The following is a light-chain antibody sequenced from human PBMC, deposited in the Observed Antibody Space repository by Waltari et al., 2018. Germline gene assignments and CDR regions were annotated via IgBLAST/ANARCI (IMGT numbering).Light chain of an antibody. CDR2: DAS. CDR3: QQRRIWPPT. J-gene: IGKJ1*01. CDR1: QDVTTS. Sequence: EIVLTQSPATLSLSPGERVTLSCRASQDVTTSLAWYQQNPGQAPRLLIYDASNRATGIPARFSGSGSGTDFTLTISSLEPEDFSVYYCQQRRIWPPTFGQGTKLEIK. V-gene: IGKV3-11*01.